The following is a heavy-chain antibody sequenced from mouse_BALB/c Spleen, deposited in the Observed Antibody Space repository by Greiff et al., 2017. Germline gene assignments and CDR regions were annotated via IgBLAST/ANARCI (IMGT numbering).Heavy chain of an antibody. CDR3: TAGIWDYYGPFAY. D-gene: IGHD1-1*01. CDR1: GFTFSSYW. Sequence: EVQLVESGGGLVQPGGSMKLSCVASGFTFSSYWMSWVRQSPEKGLEWVAEIRLKSDNYATHYAESVKGKFTISRDDSKSRLYLQMNSLRAEDTGIYYCTAGIWDYYGPFAYWGQGTLVTVSA. V-gene: IGHV6-6*02. CDR2: IRLKSDNYAT. J-gene: IGHJ3*01.